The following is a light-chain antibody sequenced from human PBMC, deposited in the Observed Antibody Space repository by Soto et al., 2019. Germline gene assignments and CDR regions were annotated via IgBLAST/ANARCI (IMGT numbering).Light chain of an antibody. J-gene: IGKJ2*01. CDR1: QSINKW. Sequence: DIQMTQSPSTLSASVGDTVTITCRASQSINKWLAWYQQKPGKAPTLLIYDASNLQTGVPSRFSGGGSGTDFTFTISSLRPEDIATYYCQQYDNLPGYTFGQGTKLEIK. V-gene: IGKV1-33*01. CDR3: QQYDNLPGYT. CDR2: DAS.